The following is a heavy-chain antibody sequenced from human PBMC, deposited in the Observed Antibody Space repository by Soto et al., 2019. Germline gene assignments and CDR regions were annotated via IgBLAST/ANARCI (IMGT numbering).Heavy chain of an antibody. CDR3: AREDEGPSYGNYYYYYMDV. V-gene: IGHV3-66*01. D-gene: IGHD5-18*01. J-gene: IGHJ6*03. CDR2: IYSGGST. CDR1: GFTVSSNY. Sequence: GGSLRLSCAASGFTVSSNYMSWVRQAPGKGLEWVSVIYSGGSTYYADSVKGRFTISRDNSKNTLYLQMNSLRAEDTAVYYCAREDEGPSYGNYYYYYMDVWGKGTTVTVSS.